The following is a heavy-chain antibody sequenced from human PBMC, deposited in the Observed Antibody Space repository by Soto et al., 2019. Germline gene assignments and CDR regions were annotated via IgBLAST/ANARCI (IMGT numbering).Heavy chain of an antibody. CDR3: AEVRDCSSTICYDWFDP. J-gene: IGHJ5*02. CDR2: ISGSGGSK. D-gene: IGHD2-2*01. Sequence: EVQLLESGGGLVQPGGSLRLSCAASGFTFSSYAMSWVRQAPGKGLEWVSAISGSGGSKYYADSVKGRFTISRDNSKNTLYLQMNSVRAEDTAVYYCAEVRDCSSTICYDWFDPWGQGTLVTVSS. CDR1: GFTFSSYA. V-gene: IGHV3-23*01.